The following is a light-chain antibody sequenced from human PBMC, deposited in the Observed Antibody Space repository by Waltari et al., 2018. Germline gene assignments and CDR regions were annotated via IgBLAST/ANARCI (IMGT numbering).Light chain of an antibody. CDR3: QSYDSGYV. J-gene: IGLJ1*01. CDR1: SGSIASNY. V-gene: IGLV6-57*04. CDR2: EDN. Sequence: NFMLTQPHSVSESAGKTVSISCTRSSGSIASNYVQWYQQRPGSAPTTVIYEDNRRPSGCPDRFSGSIDSSANSASLTISGLKTEDEADYYCQSYDSGYVFGTGTKVTVL.